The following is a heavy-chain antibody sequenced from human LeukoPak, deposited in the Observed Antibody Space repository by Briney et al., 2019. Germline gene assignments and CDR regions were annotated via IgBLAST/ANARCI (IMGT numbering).Heavy chain of an antibody. CDR2: IIPNLGIA. CDR3: ARDWQQLGPYYYYGMDG. J-gene: IGHJ6*02. Sequence: SVKVSCKASGGTFSSYAISWVRLAPGQGLEWVGRIIPNLGIAKYAQKFERKVTITADKSTRTAYIELSSLRSEDTAVYYCARDWQQLGPYYYYGMDGWGQGTTVTVSS. D-gene: IGHD6-13*01. CDR1: GGTFSSYA. V-gene: IGHV1-69*04.